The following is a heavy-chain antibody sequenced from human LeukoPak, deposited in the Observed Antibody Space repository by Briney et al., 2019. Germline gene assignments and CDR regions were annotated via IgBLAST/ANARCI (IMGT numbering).Heavy chain of an antibody. D-gene: IGHD2-15*01. CDR1: GYPFTSSD. CDR3: ARDVEHCSGSWCYGWFDP. CDR2: MNTNTGNP. Sequence: ASVKVSCKAYGYPFTSSDINWVRQAPGQGLEWMGWMNTNTGNPTYAQGFTGRFGFSLDTSVSTAYLQISSLKAEDTAIYYCARDVEHCSGSWCYGWFDPWGQGTLVTVSS. J-gene: IGHJ5*02. V-gene: IGHV7-4-1*02.